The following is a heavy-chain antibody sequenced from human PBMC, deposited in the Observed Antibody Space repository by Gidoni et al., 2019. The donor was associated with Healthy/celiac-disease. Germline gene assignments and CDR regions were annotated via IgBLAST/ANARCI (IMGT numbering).Heavy chain of an antibody. J-gene: IGHJ3*02. V-gene: IGHV3-13*01. CDR2: IGTAGDT. Sequence: EVQLVESGGGLVPPGGSLRLSCAASGFTFSSYDMHWVRQATGKGLEWVSAIGTAGDTYYPCSVKGRFTISRENAKNSLYLQMNSLRAGDTAVYYCARRNWLGQAFDIWGQGTMVTVSS. CDR1: GFTFSSYD. D-gene: IGHD3-9*01. CDR3: ARRNWLGQAFDI.